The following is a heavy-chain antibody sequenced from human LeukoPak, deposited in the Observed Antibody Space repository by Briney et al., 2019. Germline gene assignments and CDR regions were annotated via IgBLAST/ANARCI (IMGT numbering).Heavy chain of an antibody. CDR2: IIPIFGTA. D-gene: IGHD5/OR15-5a*01. V-gene: IGHV1-69*05. Sequence: SVKVSCKASGYTFIGYYMHWVRQAPGQGLEWMGRIIPIFGTANYAQKFQGRVTITTDESTSTAYMELSSLRSEDTAVYYCAGGGLRGIDAFDIWGQGTMVTVSS. J-gene: IGHJ3*02. CDR1: GYTFIGYY. CDR3: AGGGLRGIDAFDI.